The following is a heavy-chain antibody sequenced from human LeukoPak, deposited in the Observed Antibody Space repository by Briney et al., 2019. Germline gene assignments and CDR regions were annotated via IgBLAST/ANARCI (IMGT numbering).Heavy chain of an antibody. V-gene: IGHV4-4*09. Sequence: SETLSHTCTVSGGSISSYYWSWIRQPPGKGLEWIGYIYTSGSTNYNPSLKSRVTISVDTSKNQFSLKLSSVTAADTAVYYCARSPNYYDSSGYLWGQGTLVTVSS. CDR3: ARSPNYYDSSGYL. CDR2: IYTSGST. CDR1: GGSISSYY. D-gene: IGHD3-22*01. J-gene: IGHJ4*02.